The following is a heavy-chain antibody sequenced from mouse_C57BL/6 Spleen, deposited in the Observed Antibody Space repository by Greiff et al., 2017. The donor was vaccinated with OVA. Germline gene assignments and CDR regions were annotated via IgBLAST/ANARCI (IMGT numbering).Heavy chain of an antibody. CDR1: GFSLTSYG. V-gene: IGHV2-4*01. CDR2: IWSGGST. CDR3: AKKLGDGVYAMDY. Sequence: VQLQQSGPGLVQPSQSLSITCTVSGFSLTSYGVHWVRQPPGKGLEWLGVIWSGGSTDYTAAFISRLSISKDNAKSQVCFKMNSLQTLDTAIYYCAKKLGDGVYAMDYWGQGTSVTVSS. D-gene: IGHD3-3*01. J-gene: IGHJ4*01.